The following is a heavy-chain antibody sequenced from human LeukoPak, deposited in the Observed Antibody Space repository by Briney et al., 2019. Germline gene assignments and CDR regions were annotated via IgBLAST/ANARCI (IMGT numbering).Heavy chain of an antibody. J-gene: IGHJ6*03. D-gene: IGHD1-26*01. CDR3: ARGGGGSYYYYYYYMDV. CDR2: MNPNSGNT. V-gene: IGHV1-8*01. CDR1: GYTFTSYD. Sequence: ASVKVSCKASGYTFTSYDINWVRQATGQGLEWMGWMNPNSGNTGYAQKFQGRVTMTRNTSISTAYMELSSLRSEDTAVYYCARGGGGSYYYYYYYMDVWGKGTTVTISS.